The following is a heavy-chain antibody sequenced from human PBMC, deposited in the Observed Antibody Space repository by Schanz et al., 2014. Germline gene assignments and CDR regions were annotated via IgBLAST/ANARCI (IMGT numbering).Heavy chain of an antibody. J-gene: IGHJ2*01. D-gene: IGHD2-21*01. CDR2: ISGGGGGYR. V-gene: IGHV3-23*01. Sequence: EVQLFESGGGLVQPGGSLRLSCAVSGFTFSSYAMSWVRQAPGKGLEWVSTISGGGGGYRPYADSVKGRFTISRDNSINTLSLQMNSLSADDTAVYYCAKGQGAVINNWYLDLWGRGTLGAVSS. CDR1: GFTFSSYA. CDR3: AKGQGAVINNWYLDL.